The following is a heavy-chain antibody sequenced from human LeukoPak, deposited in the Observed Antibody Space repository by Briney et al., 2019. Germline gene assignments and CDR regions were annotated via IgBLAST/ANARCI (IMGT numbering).Heavy chain of an antibody. D-gene: IGHD4-11*01. CDR1: GFTFSKYG. CDR2: IQFDGNNE. CDR3: ARDYSRLYYFDY. Sequence: GGSLRLSCAASGFTFSKYGMYWVRQAPGKGLEWVAYIQFDGNNEYYTDSVEGRFTISRDNAKNTLYLQMNSLRAEDTAVYYCARDYSRLYYFDYWGQGTLVTVSS. J-gene: IGHJ4*02. V-gene: IGHV3-30*12.